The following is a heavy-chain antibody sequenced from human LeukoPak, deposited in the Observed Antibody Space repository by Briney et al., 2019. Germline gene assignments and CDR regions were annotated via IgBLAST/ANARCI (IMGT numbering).Heavy chain of an antibody. V-gene: IGHV3-43*02. D-gene: IGHD6-19*01. J-gene: IGHJ4*02. CDR1: GFTFDDYA. CDR2: ISGDGGST. CDR3: AKSSATYSSGWVDY. Sequence: PGGSLRLSCAASGFTFDDYAMHWVRQAPGKGLEWVSLISGDGGSTYYADSVKGRFTISRDDSKNTLFLQMNSLRAEDTAMYYCAKSSATYSSGWVDYWGQGTLVTVSS.